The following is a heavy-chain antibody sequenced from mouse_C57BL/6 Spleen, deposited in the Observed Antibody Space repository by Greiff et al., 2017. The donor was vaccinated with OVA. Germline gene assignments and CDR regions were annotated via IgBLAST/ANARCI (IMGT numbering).Heavy chain of an antibody. Sequence: VQLQESGAELVKPGASVKISCKASGYAFSSYWMNWVKQRPGKGLEWIGQIYPGDGDTNYNGKFKGKATLTADKSSSTAYMQLSSLTSEDSAVYFCARSRGNFLEYFDVWGTGTTVTVSS. CDR2: IYPGDGDT. V-gene: IGHV1-80*01. D-gene: IGHD2-1*01. CDR1: GYAFSSYW. CDR3: ARSRGNFLEYFDV. J-gene: IGHJ1*03.